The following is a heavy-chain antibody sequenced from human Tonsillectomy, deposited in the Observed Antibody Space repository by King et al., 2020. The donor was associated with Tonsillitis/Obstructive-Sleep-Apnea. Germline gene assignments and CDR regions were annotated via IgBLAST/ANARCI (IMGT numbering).Heavy chain of an antibody. D-gene: IGHD3-9*01. CDR2: IYYSGST. CDR1: GVSIISSSYY. V-gene: IGHV4-39*01. CDR3: ASLPPYYDIFGEWFDP. J-gene: IGHJ5*02. Sequence: QLQESGPGLVKPSETLSLTCTVSGVSIISSSYYWGWIRQPPGKGLEWIGSIYYSGSTYYNPSLKSRVTISVDTSKNQFSLKLSSVTAADTAVYYCASLPPYYDIFGEWFDPWGQGTLVTVSS.